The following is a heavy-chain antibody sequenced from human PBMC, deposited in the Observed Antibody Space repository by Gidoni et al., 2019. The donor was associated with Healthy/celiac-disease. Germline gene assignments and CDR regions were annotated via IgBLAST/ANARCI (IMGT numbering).Heavy chain of an antibody. V-gene: IGHV3-33*01. J-gene: IGHJ4*02. CDR2: IWYDGSNT. CDR3: ARDREWLLPGSFDY. Sequence: VPLVESVGGVVQPGRSMRRSRAAAGFTLGRYGMHWVRQAPGKGLVWVAVIWYDGSNTYYADSVKGRFTISRDNSKNTLYLQMNSLSAEDTAVYYCARDREWLLPGSFDYWVQGTLVTVSS. CDR1: GFTLGRYG. D-gene: IGHD6-19*01.